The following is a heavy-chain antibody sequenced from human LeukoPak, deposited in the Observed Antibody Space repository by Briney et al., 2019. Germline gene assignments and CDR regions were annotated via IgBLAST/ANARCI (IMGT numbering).Heavy chain of an antibody. Sequence: ASVKVSCTASGYTFTGYYMHWVRQAPGQGLEWMGWINPNSGGTNYAQKFQGRVTMTRDTSISTAYMELSRLRSDDTAVYYCARVGVVPAADFDYWGQGTLVPVSS. CDR2: INPNSGGT. CDR3: ARVGVVPAADFDY. J-gene: IGHJ4*02. V-gene: IGHV1-2*02. CDR1: GYTFTGYY. D-gene: IGHD2-2*01.